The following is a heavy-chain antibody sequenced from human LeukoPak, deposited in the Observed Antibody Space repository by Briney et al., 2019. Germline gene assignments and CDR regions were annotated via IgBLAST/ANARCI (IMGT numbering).Heavy chain of an antibody. CDR3: ARTLPIYYYGSGSRAYYYYYMDV. CDR1: GGSISSSSYY. J-gene: IGHJ6*03. Sequence: SETLSLTCTVSGGSISSSSYYWGWIRQPPGKGLEWIGIIYYSGSTYSNPSLKSRVTMSVDTSKNQFSLKLSSVTAADTAVYYCARTLPIYYYGSGSRAYYYYYMDVWGKGTTVTVSS. V-gene: IGHV4-39*07. CDR2: IYYSGST. D-gene: IGHD3-10*01.